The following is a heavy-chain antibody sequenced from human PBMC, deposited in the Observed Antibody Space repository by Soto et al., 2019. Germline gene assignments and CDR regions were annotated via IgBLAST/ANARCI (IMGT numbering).Heavy chain of an antibody. CDR3: AVGELPKSDDIPLDY. J-gene: IGHJ4*02. CDR1: GFTFSASA. V-gene: IGHV3-73*01. CDR2: IRSKDKNYAT. D-gene: IGHD3-22*01. Sequence: EVQLVESGGGLVQPGGSLKLSCAASGFTFSASAMHWVRQASGKGLEWVGRIRSKDKNYATSYGAPVKGRFTISTDDTKNRTYLQMNSLKTEDTAVYYCAVGELPKSDDIPLDYWGQGTLLPFSS.